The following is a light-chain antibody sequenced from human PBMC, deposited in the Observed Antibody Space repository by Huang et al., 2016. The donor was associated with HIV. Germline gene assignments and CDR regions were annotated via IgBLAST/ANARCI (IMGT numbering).Light chain of an antibody. CDR3: HQYNNWLLS. J-gene: IGKJ4*01. Sequence: EIVMTQSPATLSVSPGQRVTLSCSANRSVSTNLAWYQQRHGQAPRLLIYGSSTRAPCIPARFSGSRSGTDFSLTISSLQSEDFALYYCHQYNNWLLSFGGGTRV. CDR2: GSS. V-gene: IGKV3-15*01. CDR1: RSVSTN.